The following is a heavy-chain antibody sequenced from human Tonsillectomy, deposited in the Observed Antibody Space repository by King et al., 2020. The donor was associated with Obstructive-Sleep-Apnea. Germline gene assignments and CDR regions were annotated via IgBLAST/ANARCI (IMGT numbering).Heavy chain of an antibody. V-gene: IGHV3-23*04. D-gene: IGHD6-13*01. J-gene: IGHJ4*02. CDR1: GFTFSSYA. Sequence: VQLVESGGGLVQPRGSLRLSCAASGFTFSSYAMSWVRQAPGKGLEWVSAISGSGGSTYYADSVKGRFTISRDNSKNTLYLQMSSLRAEDTAVYYCAIARMAAAGMGADYWGQGTLVTVSS. CDR2: ISGSGGST. CDR3: AIARMAAAGMGADY.